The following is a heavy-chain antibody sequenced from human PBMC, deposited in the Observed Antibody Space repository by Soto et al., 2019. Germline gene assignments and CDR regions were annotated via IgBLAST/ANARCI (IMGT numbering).Heavy chain of an antibody. J-gene: IGHJ5*02. D-gene: IGHD3-3*01. V-gene: IGHV4-39*01. CDR3: ARRLASDFWSGPSNWFDP. CDR1: GGSISSSSYY. Sequence: PSETLSLTCTVSGGSISSSSYYWGWIRQPPGKGLEWIGSIYYSGSTYYNPSLKSRVTISVDTSKNQFSLKLSSVTAADTAVYYCARRLASDFWSGPSNWFDPWGQVTLVTVPS. CDR2: IYYSGST.